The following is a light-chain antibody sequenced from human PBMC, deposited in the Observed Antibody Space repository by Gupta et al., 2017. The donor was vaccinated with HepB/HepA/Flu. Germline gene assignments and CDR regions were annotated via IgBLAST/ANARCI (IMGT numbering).Light chain of an antibody. V-gene: IGLV3-1*01. J-gene: IGLJ1*01. CDR1: KLGDKY. Sequence: SSALTQPSLLSVSPGHTASITCSGDKLGDKYVSWYQQRPGQSPILVIYQDNERPSGIPERFSGYNSGNTATLTISGTQAMDEADYYCQVWDSTTAVFGTGTKVTVL. CDR3: QVWDSTTAV. CDR2: QDN.